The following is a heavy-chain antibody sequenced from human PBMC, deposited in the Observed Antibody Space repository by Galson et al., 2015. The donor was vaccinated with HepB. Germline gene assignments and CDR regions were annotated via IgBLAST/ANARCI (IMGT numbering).Heavy chain of an antibody. CDR2: IRYNGSRN. Sequence: SLRLSCAASGSTFSSYAMHWVRQAPGKGLEWVAVIRYNGSRNFYADSVKGRFTISRDKSTNTLLLEMNSLRAEDTALYYCAKDGVGYASGSYYDMDVWGKGTTVTVSS. D-gene: IGHD6-19*01. CDR1: GSTFSSYA. CDR3: AKDGVGYASGSYYDMDV. J-gene: IGHJ6*03. V-gene: IGHV3-30*04.